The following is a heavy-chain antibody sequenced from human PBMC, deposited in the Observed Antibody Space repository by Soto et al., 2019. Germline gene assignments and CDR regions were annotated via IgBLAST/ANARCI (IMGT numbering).Heavy chain of an antibody. CDR3: AERGGVVGGSEHPFFEY. CDR1: GFIFSNYG. J-gene: IGHJ4*02. Sequence: QVQLVESGGGVVQPGKSLRLSCAASGFIFSNYGMHWVRQAPGKGLEWVALISFDGKNRNYADSVKGRFTIYRDNPKNTLYLEMNSLRPEDTAFYYCAERGGVVGGSEHPFFEYWGQGNLVTVSS. D-gene: IGHD2-15*01. CDR2: ISFDGKNR. V-gene: IGHV3-30*18.